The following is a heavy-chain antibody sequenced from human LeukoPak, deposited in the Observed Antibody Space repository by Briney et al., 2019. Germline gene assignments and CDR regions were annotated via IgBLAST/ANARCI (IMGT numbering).Heavy chain of an antibody. CDR1: GYTFTSYG. CDR3: ARDGCGGDCYSPRYYYYYMDV. CDR2: ISAYNGNT. Sequence: ASVKVSCKASGYTFTSYGISWVRQAPGQGLEGMGWISAYNGNTNYAQKLQGRVTMTTDTSTSTAYMELRSLRSDDTAVYYCARDGCGGDCYSPRYYYYYMDVWGKGTTVTVSS. D-gene: IGHD2-21*02. J-gene: IGHJ6*03. V-gene: IGHV1-18*01.